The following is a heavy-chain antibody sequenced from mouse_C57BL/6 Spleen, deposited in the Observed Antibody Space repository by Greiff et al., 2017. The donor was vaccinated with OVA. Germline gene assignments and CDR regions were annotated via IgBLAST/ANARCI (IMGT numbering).Heavy chain of an antibody. V-gene: IGHV1-61*01. CDR2: IYPSDSET. D-gene: IGHD1-1*01. J-gene: IGHJ4*01. CDR1: GYTFTSYW. Sequence: QVQLQQPGAELVRPGSSVKLSCKASGYTFTSYWMDWVKQRPGQGLEWIGNIYPSDSETHYNQKFKDKATLTVDKSSSTAYMQLSSLTSEDSAVYYCARFYGSSYDYAMDYWSQGTSVTVSS. CDR3: ARFYGSSYDYAMDY.